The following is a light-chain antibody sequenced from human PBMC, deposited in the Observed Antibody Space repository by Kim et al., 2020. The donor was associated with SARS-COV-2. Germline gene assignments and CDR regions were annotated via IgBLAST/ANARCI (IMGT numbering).Light chain of an antibody. CDR2: STS. J-gene: IGKJ1*01. CDR3: QQYNNWPET. Sequence: EIVMTQSPATLSVSPGERATLSCRASQSVSSNFAWYQQKPGQAPRLLIYSTSTRATGIPARFSGSGSGTEFTLTISSLQSEDFAVYYCQQYNNWPETFGRGTKVDIK. CDR1: QSVSSN. V-gene: IGKV3-15*01.